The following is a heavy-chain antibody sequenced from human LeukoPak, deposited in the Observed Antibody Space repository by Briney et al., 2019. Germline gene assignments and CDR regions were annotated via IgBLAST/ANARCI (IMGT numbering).Heavy chain of an antibody. J-gene: IGHJ4*02. Sequence: PGGSLRISCAASGFTFSSHAMSWVRPAPGIGLEWVSAISGSGGSKYYADSVKGRLTTSRDNSKNTLYLQMNRLRAEGTAVYYCATMVRGVHFDYWGEGTLVTVSS. CDR1: GFTFSSHA. CDR3: ATMVRGVHFDY. D-gene: IGHD3-10*01. CDR2: ISGSGGSK. V-gene: IGHV3-23*01.